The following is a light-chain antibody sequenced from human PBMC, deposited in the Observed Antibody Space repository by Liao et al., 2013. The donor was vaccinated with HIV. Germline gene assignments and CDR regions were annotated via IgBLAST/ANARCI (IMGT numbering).Light chain of an antibody. Sequence: SYELTQPPSVSVSPGQTARITCFGDALPKQYAFWYQRKPGQAPVVVIYKDTERPSGIPERFSGSSSGTTVSLTISGVQAEDEADYYCQSADSSGTCPVFGGGTKLTVL. CDR1: ALPKQY. CDR3: QSADSSGTCPV. J-gene: IGLJ3*02. V-gene: IGLV3-25*03. CDR2: KDT.